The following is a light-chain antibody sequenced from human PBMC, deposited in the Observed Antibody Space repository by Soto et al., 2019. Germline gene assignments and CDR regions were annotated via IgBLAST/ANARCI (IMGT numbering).Light chain of an antibody. Sequence: EIVMTQSPLSLPVTPGEPASISCRSSQSLLHRNGYNYLDWYLQKPGQSPQLLIYLGSNRASGVPDRFSGSGSGTNFTLKISRVEAEDVGVYYCMQALQTLLTFGGGTKVEIK. J-gene: IGKJ4*01. CDR2: LGS. CDR3: MQALQTLLT. CDR1: QSLLHRNGYNY. V-gene: IGKV2-28*01.